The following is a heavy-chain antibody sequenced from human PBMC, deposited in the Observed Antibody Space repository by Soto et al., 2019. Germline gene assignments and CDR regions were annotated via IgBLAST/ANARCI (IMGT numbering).Heavy chain of an antibody. J-gene: IGHJ5*02. CDR1: FSMYS. D-gene: IGHD1-26*01. Sequence: DVQVEESGGGLVKPGGSLRLACNFSFSMYSMDWVRQAPGKALEWVASISSGSDYIKYADSVKGRFTISRDNTKNSVTLQMSSLRVEDTAMYYCTRDQGGSYDSWFDPWGRGTLVTVSS. V-gene: IGHV3-21*06. CDR3: TRDQGGSYDSWFDP. CDR2: ISSGSDYI.